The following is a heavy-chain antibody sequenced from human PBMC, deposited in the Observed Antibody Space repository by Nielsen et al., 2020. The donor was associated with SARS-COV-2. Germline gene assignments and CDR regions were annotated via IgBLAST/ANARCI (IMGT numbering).Heavy chain of an antibody. CDR2: ISYDGSNK. D-gene: IGHD6-19*01. J-gene: IGHJ4*02. Sequence: GESLKISCAASGFTFSSYAMHWVRQAPGKGLEWVAVISYDGSNKYYADSVKGRFTISRDNSKNTLYLQMNSLRAEDTAVYYCARVQQWLSTSPPDYWGQGTLVTVSS. CDR3: ARVQQWLSTSPPDY. CDR1: GFTFSSYA. V-gene: IGHV3-30-3*01.